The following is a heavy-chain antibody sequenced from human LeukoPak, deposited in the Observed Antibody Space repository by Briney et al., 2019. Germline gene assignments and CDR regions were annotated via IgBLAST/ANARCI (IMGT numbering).Heavy chain of an antibody. J-gene: IGHJ2*01. CDR3: ARCYRSSSDWYFDL. Sequence: GGSLRLSCAASGFTFSSYWMHWVRQAPGKGLVWVSRINSDGSSISYADSVKGRFTISRGNAKNTLLLQMNSLRAEDTAVYYCARCYRSSSDWYFDLWGRGTLVTVSS. CDR1: GFTFSSYW. D-gene: IGHD6-13*01. CDR2: INSDGSSI. V-gene: IGHV3-74*01.